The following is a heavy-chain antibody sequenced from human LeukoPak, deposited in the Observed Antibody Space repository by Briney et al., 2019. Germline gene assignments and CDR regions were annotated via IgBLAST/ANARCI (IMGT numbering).Heavy chain of an antibody. D-gene: IGHD2-21*02. CDR2: IYSGGST. J-gene: IGHJ4*02. CDR1: GFTVSSNY. V-gene: IGHV3-53*01. CDR3: AKDYTGGDYQGLDS. Sequence: PGGSLRLSYAASGFTVSSNYMSWVLQAPGKGLEWVSVIYSGGSTNYADSVKGRFTISRDNSKNTLFLQMNSLRAEDTALYYCAKDYTGGDYQGLDSWGQGTLVTVSS.